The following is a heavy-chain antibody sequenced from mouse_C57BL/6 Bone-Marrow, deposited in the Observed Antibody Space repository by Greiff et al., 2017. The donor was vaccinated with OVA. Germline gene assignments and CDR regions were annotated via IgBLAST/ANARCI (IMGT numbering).Heavy chain of an antibody. D-gene: IGHD2-4*01. CDR2: ILPGSGST. CDR1: GYTFTGYW. Sequence: VQLQQSGAELMKPGASVKLSCKATGYTFTGYWIEWVKQRPGHGLEWIGEILPGSGSTNYNEKFKGKATFTADTSSNTAYMQLSSLTTEDSAIYYCARSYYDYDVVYWYFDVWGTGTTVTVSS. CDR3: ARSYYDYDVVYWYFDV. J-gene: IGHJ1*03. V-gene: IGHV1-9*01.